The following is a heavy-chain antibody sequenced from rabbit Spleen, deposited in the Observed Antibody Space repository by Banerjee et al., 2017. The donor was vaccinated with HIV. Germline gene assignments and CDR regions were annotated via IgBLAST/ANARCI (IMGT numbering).Heavy chain of an antibody. Sequence: QSLEESGGDLVKPGASLTLTCKASGFDFTSTFYMCWVRQAPGKGLEWIGCIYTANGKTHYASWAKGRFTISKTSSTTVTLQMTSLTAADTATYFCARDDGTGDYLDGNFKLWGPGTLVTVS. V-gene: IGHV1S40*01. J-gene: IGHJ4*01. CDR1: GFDFTSTFY. CDR2: IYTANGKT. CDR3: ARDDGTGDYLDGNFKL. D-gene: IGHD2-1*01.